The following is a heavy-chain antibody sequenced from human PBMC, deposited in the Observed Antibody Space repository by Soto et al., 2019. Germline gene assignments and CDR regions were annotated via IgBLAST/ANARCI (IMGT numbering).Heavy chain of an antibody. CDR1: GFTFSSYS. CDR3: ATELGDFWSGYSGLYGMDV. J-gene: IGHJ6*02. V-gene: IGHV3-21*01. D-gene: IGHD3-3*01. Sequence: PGGSLRLSCAASGFTFSSYSMNWVRQAPGKGLEWVSSISSSSSYVYYADSVKGRSTISRDNAKNSLYLQMNSLRAEDTAVYYCATELGDFWSGYSGLYGMDVWGQGTTVTVSS. CDR2: ISSSSSYV.